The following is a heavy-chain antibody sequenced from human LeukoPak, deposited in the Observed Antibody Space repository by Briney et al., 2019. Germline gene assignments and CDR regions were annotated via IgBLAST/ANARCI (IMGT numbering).Heavy chain of an antibody. CDR3: ARPQYQLLFFDY. V-gene: IGHV4-38-2*01. CDR1: GYSISSGYY. J-gene: IGHJ4*02. CDR2: IYHSGST. D-gene: IGHD2-2*01. Sequence: PSETLSLTCAVSGYSISSGYYWGWIRQPPGKGLEWIGSIYHSGSTYYNPSLKSRVTISVDTSKNQFSLKLSSVAAADTAVYYCARPQYQLLFFDYWGQGTLVTVSS.